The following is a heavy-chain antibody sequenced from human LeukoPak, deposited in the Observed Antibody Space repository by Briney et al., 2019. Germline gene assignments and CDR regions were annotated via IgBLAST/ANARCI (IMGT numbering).Heavy chain of an antibody. Sequence: ASVKVSCKASGYTFTGYHMLWVRQAPGQGLEWMGRINPNTGGTDYAQKFQGRVTMTRDTSISTAYMDLSRLRSDDTAVYYCARDYCSSTSCLFDYWGQGTLVTVSS. J-gene: IGHJ4*02. CDR1: GYTFTGYH. CDR3: ARDYCSSTSCLFDY. D-gene: IGHD2-2*01. CDR2: INPNTGGT. V-gene: IGHV1-2*06.